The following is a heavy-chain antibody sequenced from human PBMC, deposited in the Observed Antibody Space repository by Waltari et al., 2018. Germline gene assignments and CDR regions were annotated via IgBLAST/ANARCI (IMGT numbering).Heavy chain of an antibody. CDR2: INPNSGGT. CDR1: GYTFTGYY. D-gene: IGHD2-15*01. V-gene: IGHV1-2*06. Sequence: QVQLVQSGAEVKKPGASVKVSCKASGYTFTGYYIYWVRPAPGPGLEWMGRINPNSGGTNYAQKFEGRITLTRDTSISTAYMELSSLTSDDTAMYYCARVNGGGYFFGGTYYDESNWFDPWGQGTLVTVSS. J-gene: IGHJ5*02. CDR3: ARVNGGGYFFGGTYYDESNWFDP.